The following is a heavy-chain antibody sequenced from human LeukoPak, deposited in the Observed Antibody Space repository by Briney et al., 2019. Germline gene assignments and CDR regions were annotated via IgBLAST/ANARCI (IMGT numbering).Heavy chain of an antibody. D-gene: IGHD3-10*01. CDR2: ISGSGGST. J-gene: IGHJ5*02. CDR1: GFTLSSYA. V-gene: IGHV3-23*01. Sequence: PGGSLRLSCAASGFTLSSYAMSWVRQAPGKGLEWVSAISGSGGSTYYADSVKGRFTISRDNSKNTLYLQMNSLRAEDTAVYYCAKDFSVGVTMIRGPFDPWGQGTLVTVSS. CDR3: AKDFSVGVTMIRGPFDP.